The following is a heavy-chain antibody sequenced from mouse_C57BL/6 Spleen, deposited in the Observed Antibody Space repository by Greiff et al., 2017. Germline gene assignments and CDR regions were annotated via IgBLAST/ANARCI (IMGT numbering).Heavy chain of an antibody. V-gene: IGHV1-69*01. CDR1: GYTFTSYW. J-gene: IGHJ3*01. Sequence: QVQLQQPGAELVMPGASVKLSCKASGYTFTSYWMHWVKQRPGQGLEWIGEIDPSDSYTNYNQKFKGKSTLTVDKSSSTDYMQLSSLASEDSAVYYCARSRDAGFAYWGQGTLVTVSA. D-gene: IGHD3-3*01. CDR2: IDPSDSYT. CDR3: ARSRDAGFAY.